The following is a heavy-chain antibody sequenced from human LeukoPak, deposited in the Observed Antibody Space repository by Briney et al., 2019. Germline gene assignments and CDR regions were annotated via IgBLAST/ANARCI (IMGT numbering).Heavy chain of an antibody. CDR2: IGTDVAYT. V-gene: IGHV3-74*01. J-gene: IGHJ4*02. CDR1: GFTFSNYW. CDR3: VRDGQQLAFDK. D-gene: IGHD6-13*01. Sequence: PGGSLRLSCAASGFTFSNYWMHLVRQTPEKGLGSVSRIGTDVAYTSSADPVKRRFTMSRDNAQNTLYLPMNSLRVEDTAVYYCVRDGQQLAFDKWGQGTLVTVSS.